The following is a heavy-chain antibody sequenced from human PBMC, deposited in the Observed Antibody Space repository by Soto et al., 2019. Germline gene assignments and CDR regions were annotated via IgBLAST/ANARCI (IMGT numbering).Heavy chain of an antibody. CDR2: VNPILSMS. Sequence: QVQLVQSGAELKKPGSSVKVSCKASGDTFSFYTINWVRQAPGLGLEWMGRVNPILSMSNYAQKFQGRVTMTADKSTSTAYMELRSLRSEDTAFYYCAKSYGSGYRAFDYWGQGALGSASS. V-gene: IGHV1-69*02. CDR3: AKSYGSGYRAFDY. J-gene: IGHJ4*02. CDR1: GDTFSFYT. D-gene: IGHD3-10*01.